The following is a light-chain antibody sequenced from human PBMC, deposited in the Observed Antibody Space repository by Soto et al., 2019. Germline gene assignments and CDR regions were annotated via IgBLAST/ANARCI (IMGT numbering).Light chain of an antibody. CDR2: GSF. J-gene: IGKJ5*01. Sequence: EIAMTQSPVTLSASPGESATLSCRASQSVDNNVAWYQQKPGQAPRLLIVGSFARATGIPARFSGSGSGSEFTLTISGLQSEDFAVYYCQQYNDRPPITFGQGTRLEI. CDR1: QSVDNN. V-gene: IGKV3-15*01. CDR3: QQYNDRPPIT.